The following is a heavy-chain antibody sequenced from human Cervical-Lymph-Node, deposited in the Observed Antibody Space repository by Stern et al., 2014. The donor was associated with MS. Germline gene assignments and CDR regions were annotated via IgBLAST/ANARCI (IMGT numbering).Heavy chain of an antibody. Sequence: EVQLVQSGGALVQPGGSLRLSCAAAGFNFRTYIMNWVRQAPGKGLEWISYIGTSGSVIKYADSVKGRFFVSRDNGKDSLYLEMKSLRVEDTAVYYCARDFGLWGQGTLVAVSS. V-gene: IGHV3-48*01. D-gene: IGHD3-16*01. J-gene: IGHJ4*02. CDR2: IGTSGSVI. CDR1: GFNFRTYI. CDR3: ARDFGL.